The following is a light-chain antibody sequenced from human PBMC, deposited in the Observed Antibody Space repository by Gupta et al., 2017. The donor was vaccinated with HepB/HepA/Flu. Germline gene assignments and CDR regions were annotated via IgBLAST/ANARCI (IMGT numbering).Light chain of an antibody. CDR1: QSVSSY. J-gene: IGKJ4*01. Sequence: EIVLTQSPATLSLSPGERATLSCRASQSVSSYLAWYQQKPGQAPRLLIYDASNRATGIPARFSGSGSGXDFTLTXSSLEPEDFAVYYCQQRSNWLTFGXGTKVEIK. CDR3: QQRSNWLT. V-gene: IGKV3-11*01. CDR2: DAS.